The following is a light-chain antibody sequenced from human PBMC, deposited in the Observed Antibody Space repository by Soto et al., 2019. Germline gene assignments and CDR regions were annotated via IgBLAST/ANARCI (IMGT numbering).Light chain of an antibody. CDR3: QQNNSYST. Sequence: DIQRTQSPSSLSASVGYRLTTSCRASQSISNWLAWYQQKPGKAPKLLIYKTSSLESGVPSMFSGSPSGTEFTLTISSLQPDDFATYYCQQNNSYSTFGQGTKVDI. V-gene: IGKV1-5*03. J-gene: IGKJ1*01. CDR2: KTS. CDR1: QSISNW.